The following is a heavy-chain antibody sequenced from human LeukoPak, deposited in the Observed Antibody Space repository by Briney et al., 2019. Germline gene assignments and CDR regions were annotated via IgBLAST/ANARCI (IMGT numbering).Heavy chain of an antibody. CDR1: GFTFSSYA. CDR2: ISGSGGST. J-gene: IGHJ4*02. V-gene: IGHV3-23*01. Sequence: GGSLRLSCAASGFTFSSYAMSWVRQAPGKGLEWVSAISGSGGSTYYADSVKGRFTISRDNSKSTLYLQMNSLRAEDTAVYYCATGRLGDFDYWGQGTLVTVSS. CDR3: ATGRLGDFDY. D-gene: IGHD1-26*01.